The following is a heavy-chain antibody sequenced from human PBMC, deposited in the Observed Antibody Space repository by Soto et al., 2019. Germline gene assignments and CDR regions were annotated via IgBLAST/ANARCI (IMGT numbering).Heavy chain of an antibody. J-gene: IGHJ6*02. Sequence: GGSLRLSCAASGFSFSSYWMRWVRQAPGKGLVWVSRINSDGSSTSYADSVKGRFTISRDNAKNTLYLQMSSLRAEDTAVYYCARDQGPLRFLEWQKKQPKLYYYDGLDVWGQGTTVTVPS. CDR3: ARDQGPLRFLEWQKKQPKLYYYDGLDV. D-gene: IGHD3-3*01. V-gene: IGHV3-74*01. CDR1: GFSFSSYW. CDR2: INSDGSST.